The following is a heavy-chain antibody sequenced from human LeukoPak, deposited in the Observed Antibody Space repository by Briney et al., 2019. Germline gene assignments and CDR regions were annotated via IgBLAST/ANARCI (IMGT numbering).Heavy chain of an antibody. Sequence: GGSLRLSCAASGFTFSNYGLHWVRQAPGKGLEWVAFIQYDGRNKYYADSVKGRFTVSRDNSKNPLYLQMSSLRPEDTAVYYCAKARSGLDYWGQGTLVTVSS. J-gene: IGHJ4*02. CDR3: AKARSGLDY. D-gene: IGHD3-22*01. CDR2: IQYDGRNK. CDR1: GFTFSNYG. V-gene: IGHV3-30*02.